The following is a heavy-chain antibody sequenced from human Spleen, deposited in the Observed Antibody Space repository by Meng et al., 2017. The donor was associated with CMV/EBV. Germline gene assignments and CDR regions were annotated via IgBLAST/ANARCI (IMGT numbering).Heavy chain of an antibody. Sequence: GGPLRLSCVGSGFPFHTYSINWVRQAPGKGLEWVSSISSSGSYKYFADSVKGRFTISRDNAMNSLYLQMDSLRAEDTAVYYCARDRPSSRLRGFDFWGQGTLVTVSS. V-gene: IGHV3-21*01. J-gene: IGHJ4*02. CDR3: ARDRPSSRLRGFDF. D-gene: IGHD6-6*01. CDR2: ISSSGSYK. CDR1: GFPFHTYS.